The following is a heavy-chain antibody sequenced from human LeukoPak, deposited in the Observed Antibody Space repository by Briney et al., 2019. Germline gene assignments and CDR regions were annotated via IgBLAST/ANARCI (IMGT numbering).Heavy chain of an antibody. CDR1: GYTFTGYY. J-gene: IGHJ3*02. V-gene: IGHV1-2*02. CDR3: ARDLRYFDWLLIPQGMDI. Sequence: ASVKVSCKASGYTFTGYYMHWVRQAPGQGLEWMGWINPNSGGTNYAQKFQGRVTMTRDTSISTAYMELSRLRSDDTAVYYCARDLRYFDWLLIPQGMDIWGQGTMVTVSS. D-gene: IGHD3-9*01. CDR2: INPNSGGT.